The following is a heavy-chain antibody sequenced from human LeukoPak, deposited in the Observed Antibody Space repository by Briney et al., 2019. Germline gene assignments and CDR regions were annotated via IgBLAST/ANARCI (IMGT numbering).Heavy chain of an antibody. J-gene: IGHJ4*02. D-gene: IGHD4-17*01. CDR3: AGAYGIDY. Sequence: GGSLRLSCAASGFTFSTYSMNWVRQAPGKGLEWVSVIYSGGSTYYADSVKGRFTISRDNSKNTLYLQMNSLRAEDTAVYYCAGAYGIDYWGQGTLVTVSS. CDR2: IYSGGST. CDR1: GFTFSTYS. V-gene: IGHV3-53*01.